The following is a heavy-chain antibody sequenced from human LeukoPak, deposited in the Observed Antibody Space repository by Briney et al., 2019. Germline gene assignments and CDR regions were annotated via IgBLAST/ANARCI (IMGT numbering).Heavy chain of an antibody. D-gene: IGHD7-27*01. CDR3: ARELTGDQPPARFANYFDY. CDR2: INHSGGT. J-gene: IGHJ4*02. Sequence: SETLSLTCAVYGGSFSGYYWSWIRQPPGKGLEWIGEINHSGGTNYNPSLKSRVTISVDTSKNQFSLKLSSVTAADTAVYYCARELTGDQPPARFANYFDYRGQGTLVTVSS. V-gene: IGHV4-34*01. CDR1: GGSFSGYY.